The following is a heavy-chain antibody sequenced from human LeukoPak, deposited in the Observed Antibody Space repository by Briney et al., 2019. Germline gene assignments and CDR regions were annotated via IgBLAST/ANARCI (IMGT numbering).Heavy chain of an antibody. Sequence: PGGSLRLSCAASGFIFSKNGMHWVRQAPGKGLEWVAVISYDGSNKYYADSVKGRFTISRDNSKNTLYLQMNSLRAEDTAVYYCAKDPGYVVIIPTFDYWGQGTLVTVSS. CDR3: AKDPGYVVIIPTFDY. CDR1: GFIFSKNG. D-gene: IGHD5-12*01. V-gene: IGHV3-30*18. J-gene: IGHJ4*02. CDR2: ISYDGSNK.